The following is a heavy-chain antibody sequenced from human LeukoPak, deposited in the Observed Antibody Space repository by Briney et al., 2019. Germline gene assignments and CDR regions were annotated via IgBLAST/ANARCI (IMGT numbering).Heavy chain of an antibody. J-gene: IGHJ4*02. CDR3: TRLGYCTNGVCYFDY. CDR1: GFTFSASA. V-gene: IGHV3-73*01. Sequence: QPGRYLRLSCAASGFTFSASAMHCVRQASGKGLEWVGRIRNKANGYETAYAASVKGRFIISRDDSKNTPYMQMNSLKTEDTAVYYCTRLGYCTNGVCYFDYWGQGILVTVSS. CDR2: IRNKANGYET. D-gene: IGHD2-8*01.